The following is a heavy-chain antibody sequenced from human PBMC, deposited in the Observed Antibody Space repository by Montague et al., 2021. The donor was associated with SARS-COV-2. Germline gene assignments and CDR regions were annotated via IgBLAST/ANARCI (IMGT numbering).Heavy chain of an antibody. J-gene: IGHJ6*02. Sequence: SETLSLTCTVSGGSISSSNYYWGWIRQPPGKGLEWIGNMYYSGSTYYNPSLKSRVTISIDTSKNQFSLKLSSVTAADTAVYYCAREDNVLQGVPKGMDVWGQGTTVTVSS. CDR3: AREDNVLQGVPKGMDV. CDR1: GGSISSSNYY. V-gene: IGHV4-39*07. CDR2: MYYSGST. D-gene: IGHD3-10*01.